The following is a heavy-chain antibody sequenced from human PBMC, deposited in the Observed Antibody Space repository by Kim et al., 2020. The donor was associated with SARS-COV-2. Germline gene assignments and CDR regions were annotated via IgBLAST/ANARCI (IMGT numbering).Heavy chain of an antibody. D-gene: IGHD3-22*01. Sequence: YAQKLQGRVTMTKDTSTSTAYMELRSLRSDDTAVYYCARDYDSSGPPSFSWGQGTLVTVSS. CDR3: ARDYDSSGPPSFS. J-gene: IGHJ4*02. V-gene: IGHV1-18*01.